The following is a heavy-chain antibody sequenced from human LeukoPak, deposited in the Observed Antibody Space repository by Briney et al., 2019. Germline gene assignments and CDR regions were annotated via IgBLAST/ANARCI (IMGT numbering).Heavy chain of an antibody. Sequence: GRSLRLSWAASGFTLSSYNINWVRLAPGGGLEWVSSIGSGGDYTYYADSGQGRSTISRDTAQNPLYLQMNSLRAEDTAVYYCARPLYTYAPYYSSMDVWGQGTTVAVSS. V-gene: IGHV3-21*01. J-gene: IGHJ6*02. CDR1: GFTLSSYN. D-gene: IGHD5-18*01. CDR2: IGSGGDYT. CDR3: ARPLYTYAPYYSSMDV.